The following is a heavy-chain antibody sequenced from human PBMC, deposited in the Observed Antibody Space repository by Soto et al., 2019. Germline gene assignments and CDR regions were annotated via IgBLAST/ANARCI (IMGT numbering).Heavy chain of an antibody. CDR3: ARRQIPPPTRGAANARGAMDV. CDR1: GFTFNNYG. J-gene: IGHJ6*02. CDR2: IWNDGSDS. V-gene: IGHV3-33*01. D-gene: IGHD6-13*01. Sequence: VQLVESGGGVVQPGRSLRLSCAASGFTFNNYGMHWVRQAPGKGLEWLAVIWNDGSDSSYANSVEGRFTISRDNSKNTLFLQMSSLRAEDTAVYYCARRQIPPPTRGAANARGAMDVWGQGTTVTVSS.